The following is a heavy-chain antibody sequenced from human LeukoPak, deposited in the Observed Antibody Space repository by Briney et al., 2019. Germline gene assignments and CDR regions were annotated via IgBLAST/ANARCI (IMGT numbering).Heavy chain of an antibody. J-gene: IGHJ4*02. CDR2: IYPGDSDT. D-gene: IGHD1-26*01. Sequence: GESLKISCKGSGYGFTSYWIGWVRQMPGKGLEWLGVIYPGDSDTRYSPSFQGQVTISADKSINTAYLQWSSLKASDTAMYYCARLSGSYATHVFDYWGQGTLVTVSS. V-gene: IGHV5-51*01. CDR3: ARLSGSYATHVFDY. CDR1: GYGFTSYW.